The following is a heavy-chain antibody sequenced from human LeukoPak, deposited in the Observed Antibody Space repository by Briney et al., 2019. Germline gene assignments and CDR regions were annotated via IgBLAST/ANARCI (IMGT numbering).Heavy chain of an antibody. CDR2: ILYTGRT. J-gene: IGHJ4*02. V-gene: IGHV4-39*01. CDR3: ARRDVGATIDY. D-gene: IGHD1-26*01. CDR1: GDSISSSRFY. Sequence: SDTLSLTCTVSGDSISSSRFYWAWIRQPPGKGLEWIGSILYTGRTFYNPSLKSRVTISVDTSKHQFSLRLGSVTASDTAVYYCARRDVGATIDYWGQGTLVTVSS.